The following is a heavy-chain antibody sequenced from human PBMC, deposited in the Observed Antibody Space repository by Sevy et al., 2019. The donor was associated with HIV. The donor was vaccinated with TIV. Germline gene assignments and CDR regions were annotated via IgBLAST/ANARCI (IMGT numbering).Heavy chain of an antibody. V-gene: IGHV3-23*01. CDR2: ISSGGGAGT. CDR1: GFTFSSYA. J-gene: IGHJ5*02. Sequence: GGSLRLSCAASGFTFSSYAMSWVRQAPGKGLEWVSGISSGGGAGTYYADSVKGRFTISRDNSKNTLYLQMDSLRAEDTALYYCGRPTESTVIRYWFDPWGQGTLVTVSS. D-gene: IGHD1-1*01. CDR3: GRPTESTVIRYWFDP.